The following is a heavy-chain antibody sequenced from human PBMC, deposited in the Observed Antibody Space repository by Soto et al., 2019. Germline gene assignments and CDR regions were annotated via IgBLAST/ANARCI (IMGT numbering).Heavy chain of an antibody. J-gene: IGHJ4*02. CDR1: GGTFSSYA. CDR3: ARERGGRWLQGEDY. CDR2: IIPIFGTA. V-gene: IGHV1-69*06. D-gene: IGHD5-12*01. Sequence: VASVKVSGKASGGTFSSYAISWVRQAPGRGLEWMGGIIPIFGTANYAQKFQGRVTITADKSTSTSYRELSSLRSEDTGGYYCARERGGRWLQGEDYWGKGTLVTVSS.